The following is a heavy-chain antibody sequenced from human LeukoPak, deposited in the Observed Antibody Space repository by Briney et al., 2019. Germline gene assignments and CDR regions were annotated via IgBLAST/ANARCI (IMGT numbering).Heavy chain of an antibody. CDR2: INPNSGGT. CDR1: GYTFTGYY. J-gene: IGHJ5*02. V-gene: IGHV1-2*02. Sequence: GASVRVSCKASGYTFTGYYMHWVRQAPGQGLEWMGWINPNSGGTNYAQKFQGRVTMTRDTSISTAYMELSRLRSDDTAVYYCARIRRRISGSYPRWFDPWGQGTLVTVSS. D-gene: IGHD1-26*01. CDR3: ARIRRRISGSYPRWFDP.